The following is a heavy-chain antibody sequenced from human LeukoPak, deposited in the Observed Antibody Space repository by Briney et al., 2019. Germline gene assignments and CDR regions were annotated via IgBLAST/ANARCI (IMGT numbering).Heavy chain of an antibody. CDR1: GGSFSGYY. CDR2: INHNGKT. V-gene: IGHV4-34*01. D-gene: IGHD2-2*01. Sequence: PSETLSLTCGVHGGSFSGYYWNWIRQSPGKGLEWIGHINHNGKTNYNPSLKSRVTISVDTSKNQFSLKLSSVTAADTAVYYCARLGIVVVPAAPFDYWGQGTLVTVSS. CDR3: ARLGIVVVPAAPFDY. J-gene: IGHJ4*02.